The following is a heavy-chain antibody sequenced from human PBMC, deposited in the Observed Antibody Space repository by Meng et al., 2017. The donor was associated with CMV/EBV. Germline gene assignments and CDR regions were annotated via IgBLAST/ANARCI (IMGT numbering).Heavy chain of an antibody. CDR1: GFTFSSYA. CDR3: ARDWGGTSLKHLPHNDY. V-gene: IGHV3-48*04. Sequence: GGSLRLSCAASGFTFSSYAMHWVRQAPGKGLEWVSYISSSSSTIYYADSVKGRFTISKDNAKNSLYLQMNSLRAEDTAVYYCARDWGGTSLKHLPHNDYWGQGTLVTVSS. D-gene: IGHD3-16*01. CDR2: ISSSSSTI. J-gene: IGHJ4*02.